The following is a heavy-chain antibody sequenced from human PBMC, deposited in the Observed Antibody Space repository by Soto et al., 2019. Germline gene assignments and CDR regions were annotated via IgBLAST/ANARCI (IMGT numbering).Heavy chain of an antibody. V-gene: IGHV3-11*01. CDR3: ARDLVAARPGYYSYGLHX. J-gene: IGHJ6*02. D-gene: IGHD6-6*01. CDR1: GFTFSDYY. Sequence: GGSLRLSFAASGFTFSDYYMSWIRQAPGKGLEWVSYISSSGDRTYYADSVKVRFTISRDNPKNSLSLQMNSLRAEDTAVYYCARDLVAARPGYYSYGLHXWGQGTTVTVS. CDR2: ISSSGDRT.